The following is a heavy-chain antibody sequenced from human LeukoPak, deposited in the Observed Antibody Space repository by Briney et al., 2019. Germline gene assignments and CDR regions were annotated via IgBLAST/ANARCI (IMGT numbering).Heavy chain of an antibody. V-gene: IGHV1-24*01. CDR1: GYTLIKFS. CDR3: ARSSIAVAGVNVY. CDR2: FDPENDET. Sequence: ASVKVSCKVSGYTLIKFSMHWVRQAPGKGLEWMGGFDPENDETFYAQKFRGRVTMTEDPSTSTAYMELRSLRSDDTAVYYCARSSIAVAGVNVYWGQGTLVTVSS. J-gene: IGHJ4*02. D-gene: IGHD6-19*01.